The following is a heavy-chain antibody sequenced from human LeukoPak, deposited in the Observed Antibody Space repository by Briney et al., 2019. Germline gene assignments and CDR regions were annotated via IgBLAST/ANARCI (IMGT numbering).Heavy chain of an antibody. D-gene: IGHD3-16*01. CDR2: IKSKTGGGTT. V-gene: IGHV3-15*01. CDR3: TTGLAGH. Sequence: GGSLRLSCAASGFTFSNAWMSWVRQVPGKGLERVGRIKSKTGGGTTDYAAPVKGRFTISRDDSKNTLYLQINSLKTEDRAVYDCTTGLAGHWGQGSLVTVSS. J-gene: IGHJ4*02. CDR1: GFTFSNAW.